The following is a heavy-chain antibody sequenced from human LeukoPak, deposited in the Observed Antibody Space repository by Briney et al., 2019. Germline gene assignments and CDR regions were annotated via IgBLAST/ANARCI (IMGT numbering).Heavy chain of an antibody. V-gene: IGHV3-23*01. J-gene: IGHJ4*02. CDR2: ISGSGDST. D-gene: IGHD6-25*01. CDR3: AKGSGTSRPYYLDY. CDR1: GFAFNNYV. Sequence: GGSLRLSYAASGFAFNNYVMTWVRQAPGKGLDWFSAISGSGDSTYYADSVKVRFTISRDSSKSTMYLQMTSLTADDTAVYYCAKGSGTSRPYYLDYWGRGTLVTVSS.